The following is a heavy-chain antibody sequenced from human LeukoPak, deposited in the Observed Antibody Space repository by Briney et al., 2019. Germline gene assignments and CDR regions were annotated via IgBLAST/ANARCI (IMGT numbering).Heavy chain of an antibody. Sequence: GGSLRLSCAASGFTFSSYDMNWVRQAPGKGLEWVSAISGGGGSTYYADSVKGRFTISRDNSKNTLYLQMNSLRAEDTAVYYCARDIAVAGTDYWGQGTLVTVSS. V-gene: IGHV3-23*01. D-gene: IGHD6-19*01. CDR3: ARDIAVAGTDY. CDR2: ISGGGGST. J-gene: IGHJ4*02. CDR1: GFTFSSYD.